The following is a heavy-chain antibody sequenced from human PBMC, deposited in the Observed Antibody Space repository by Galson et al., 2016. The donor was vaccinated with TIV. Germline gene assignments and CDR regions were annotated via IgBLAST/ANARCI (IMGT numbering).Heavy chain of an antibody. Sequence: LRLSCAASGFSFEDYGMQWVRQIPGKGLEWVSYIGSSGDTYYGDSVKGRFTISRDNSKNTLYLQMNSLRAEDTAVYFCAKDSRPWIQLWFFYDWGQGTLGTVAS. CDR3: AKDSRPWIQLWFFYD. CDR1: GFSFEDYG. D-gene: IGHD5-18*01. J-gene: IGHJ4*02. CDR2: IGSSGDT. V-gene: IGHV3-23*01.